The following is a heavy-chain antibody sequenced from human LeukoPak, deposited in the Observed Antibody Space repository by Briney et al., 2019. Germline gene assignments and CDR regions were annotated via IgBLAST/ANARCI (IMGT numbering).Heavy chain of an antibody. CDR3: AKDLGYDILTGYHSFDY. Sequence: GGSLSLSCAASGFTFSSYAMSWVRQAPGKGLEWVSAISISGGSTYYADSVRGRFTISRDNSKSTLYLQMNSLRAEDTAVYYCAKDLGYDILTGYHSFDYWGQGTLVTVSS. CDR2: ISISGGST. D-gene: IGHD3-9*01. CDR1: GFTFSSYA. J-gene: IGHJ4*02. V-gene: IGHV3-23*01.